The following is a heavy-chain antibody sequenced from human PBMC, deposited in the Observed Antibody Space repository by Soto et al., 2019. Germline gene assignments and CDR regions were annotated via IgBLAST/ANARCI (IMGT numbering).Heavy chain of an antibody. V-gene: IGHV4-59*01. D-gene: IGHD2-15*01. CDR1: GGSISSYY. CDR3: ARGWYYFDY. Sequence: SETLSLTCTVSGGSISSYYWSWIRQPPGKGLEWIGYIYYSGSTNYNPSLKSRVTISVDTSKNQFSLKLSSVTAADMAVYYCARGWYYFDYWGQGTLVTVSS. J-gene: IGHJ4*02. CDR2: IYYSGST.